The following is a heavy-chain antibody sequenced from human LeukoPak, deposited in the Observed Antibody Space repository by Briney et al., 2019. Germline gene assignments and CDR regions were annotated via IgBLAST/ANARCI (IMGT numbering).Heavy chain of an antibody. J-gene: IGHJ6*02. D-gene: IGHD4-17*01. CDR1: GYTLTELS. V-gene: IGHV1-24*01. Sequence: ASVKVSCKVSGYTLTELSMHWVRQAPGKGLEWMGGFDPEDGETIYAQKFQGRVTMTEDTSTDTAYMELSSLRSEDTAVYYCATQTTVTTGMDVWGQGTTVTVSS. CDR2: FDPEDGET. CDR3: ATQTTVTTGMDV.